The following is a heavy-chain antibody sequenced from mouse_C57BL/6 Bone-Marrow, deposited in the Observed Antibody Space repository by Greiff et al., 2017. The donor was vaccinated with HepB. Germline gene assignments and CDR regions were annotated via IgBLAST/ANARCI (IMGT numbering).Heavy chain of an antibody. CDR3: ARGHYGSSMDY. CDR1: GYTFTSYY. CDR2: IYPYNGVS. J-gene: IGHJ4*01. Sequence: VQLQQSGAELVMPGASVKLSCKASGYTFTSYYMHWVKQSHGNILDWIGYIYPYNGVSSYNQKFKGKATLTVDKSSSTAYMELRSLTSEDSAVYYCARGHYGSSMDYWGQGTSVTVSS. D-gene: IGHD1-1*01. V-gene: IGHV1-31*01.